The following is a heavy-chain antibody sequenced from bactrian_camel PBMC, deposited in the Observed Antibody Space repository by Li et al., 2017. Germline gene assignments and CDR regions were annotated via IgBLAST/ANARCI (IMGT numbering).Heavy chain of an antibody. CDR2: IYSDGTT. D-gene: IGHD6*01. Sequence: VQLVESGGGLVQPGGSLRLSCAASGFTFSGYYMNWVRQAPGKGLEWVSSIYSDGTTYYADSVKGRFTISLDNAKNTMYLQMNSLKSEDTAVYYCAADGMAVAGFLDNDRPDCGCQGTQVTVS. J-gene: IGHJ4*01. CDR1: GFTFSGYY. V-gene: IGHV3S10*01.